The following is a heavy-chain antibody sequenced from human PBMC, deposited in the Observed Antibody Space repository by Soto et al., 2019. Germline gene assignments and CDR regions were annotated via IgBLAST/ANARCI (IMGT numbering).Heavy chain of an antibody. J-gene: IGHJ4*02. D-gene: IGHD2-21*01. Sequence: QVQLVQSGAEVKKPGASVKVSCKASGYTFTGYGISWVRQAPGQGLEWLGWISAYNGNTNYAQKLQGRVTMTTDTSTSTASMALRSLRSDDTAVYYCARDPGLHGFGDYWGQGTLVTVSS. V-gene: IGHV1-18*01. CDR1: GYTFTGYG. CDR2: ISAYNGNT. CDR3: ARDPGLHGFGDY.